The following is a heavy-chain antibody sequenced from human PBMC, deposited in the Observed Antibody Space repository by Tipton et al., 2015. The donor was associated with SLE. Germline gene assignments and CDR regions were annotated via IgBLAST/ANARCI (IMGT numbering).Heavy chain of an antibody. Sequence: SLRLSCAASGFTFSSYWMHWVRQAPGKGLVWVSRINSDGSSTSYADSVKGRFTISRDNAKNSLYLQMNSLRAEDTAVYYCAKELRYFDWLLQGEVGYFDYWGQGTLVTVSS. CDR2: INSDGSST. CDR3: AKELRYFDWLLQGEVGYFDY. J-gene: IGHJ4*02. CDR1: GFTFSSYW. V-gene: IGHV3-74*01. D-gene: IGHD3-9*01.